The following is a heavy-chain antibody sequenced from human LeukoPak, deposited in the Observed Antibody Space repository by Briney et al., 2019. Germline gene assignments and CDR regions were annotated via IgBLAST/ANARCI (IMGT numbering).Heavy chain of an antibody. CDR1: GFTFSSYS. J-gene: IGHJ4*02. D-gene: IGHD6-6*01. Sequence: GGSLRLSCAASGFTFSSYSMNWVRQAPGKGLEWVSSISSSSSYIYYADSVKGRFTISRDNAKNSLYLQMNSLRADDTAVYYCARKRASQGIDYWGQGTLVTVSS. CDR3: ARKRASQGIDY. CDR2: ISSSSSYI. V-gene: IGHV3-21*01.